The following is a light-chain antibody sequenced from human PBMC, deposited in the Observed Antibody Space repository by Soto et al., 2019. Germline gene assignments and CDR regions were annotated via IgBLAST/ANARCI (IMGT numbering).Light chain of an antibody. CDR1: QSIDRY. CDR3: QQSYNTPWT. CDR2: TAS. V-gene: IGKV1-39*01. Sequence: DIQMTQSTSSLSASVGDTVTITCRASQSIDRYLNWYQQKPGRAPNLLIYTASTLQSGVPSRFSGSGSGTDFTLTISSLQPEDFATYFCQQSYNTPWTFGQGTKVDIK. J-gene: IGKJ1*01.